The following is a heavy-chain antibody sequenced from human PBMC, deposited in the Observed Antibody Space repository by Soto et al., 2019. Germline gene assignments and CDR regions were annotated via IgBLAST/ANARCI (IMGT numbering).Heavy chain of an antibody. V-gene: IGHV4-31*03. D-gene: IGHD5-18*01. Sequence: PTETLSLTCTVSGGSISSGGYCWSWIRQHPGKGLEWIGYIYYSGTTYYNPSLKSRVTISVDTSKNQFSLKLSSVTAADTAVYYCARDRVRDGYSWLGYWGQGTLVTVSS. CDR1: GGSISSGGYC. CDR2: IYYSGTT. J-gene: IGHJ4*02. CDR3: ARDRVRDGYSWLGY.